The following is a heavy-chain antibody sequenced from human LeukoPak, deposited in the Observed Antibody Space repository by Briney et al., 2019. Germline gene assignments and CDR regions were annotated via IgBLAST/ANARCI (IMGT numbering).Heavy chain of an antibody. V-gene: IGHV3-48*04. CDR1: GFTFSTYS. D-gene: IGHD3/OR15-3a*01. Sequence: GGSLRLSCAASGFTFSTYSMNWVRQAPGKGLEWVSYISSSSSTIYYADSVKGRFTISRDNAKNSLYLQMNSLRAEDTAVYYCLPGLYGLDVWGQGTTVTVSS. J-gene: IGHJ6*02. CDR3: LPGLYGLDV. CDR2: ISSSSSTI.